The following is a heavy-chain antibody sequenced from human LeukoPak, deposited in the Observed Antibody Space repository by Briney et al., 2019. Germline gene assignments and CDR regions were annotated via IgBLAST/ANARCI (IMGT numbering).Heavy chain of an antibody. D-gene: IGHD5-18*01. V-gene: IGHV3-30-3*01. Sequence: QPGGSLRLSCAAPGFTYSSHNMHWVRQAPGKGLEWVALVSSDGNNKYYADSVKGRFTISRDNSKNTLYLQMNSLRAEDTAVYYCARDQGYSYGHSFDYWGQGTLVTVSS. CDR2: VSSDGNNK. J-gene: IGHJ4*02. CDR3: ARDQGYSYGHSFDY. CDR1: GFTYSSHN.